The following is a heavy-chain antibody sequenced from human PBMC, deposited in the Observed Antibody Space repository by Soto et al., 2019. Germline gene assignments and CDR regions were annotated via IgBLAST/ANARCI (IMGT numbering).Heavy chain of an antibody. D-gene: IGHD2-8*01. V-gene: IGHV3-48*02. Sequence: PLVESGGGLVQPGGSLRLSCAASGFAFSTYSMNWVRQAPGKGLEWVSYISFSSTTIFYADSVRGRFTISRDNAKNSLYLQMNTLRDEDTAVYYCARDNGMAGSFDPWGQGTLVTVSS. CDR2: ISFSSTTI. CDR1: GFAFSTYS. J-gene: IGHJ5*02. CDR3: ARDNGMAGSFDP.